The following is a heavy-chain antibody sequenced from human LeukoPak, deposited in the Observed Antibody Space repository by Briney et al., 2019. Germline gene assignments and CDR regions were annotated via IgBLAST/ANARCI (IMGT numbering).Heavy chain of an antibody. CDR1: GYSFTSYW. CDR2: IYPGDSDT. Sequence: KYGESLKISCKGSGYSFTSYWIGWVRQMPGKGLEWMGIIYPGDSDTRYSPSFQGQVTISADKSISTAYLQWSSLKASDTAMYYCARVDYYDSSGYRFYFDYWGQGTLVTVSS. V-gene: IGHV5-51*01. CDR3: ARVDYYDSSGYRFYFDY. J-gene: IGHJ4*02. D-gene: IGHD3-22*01.